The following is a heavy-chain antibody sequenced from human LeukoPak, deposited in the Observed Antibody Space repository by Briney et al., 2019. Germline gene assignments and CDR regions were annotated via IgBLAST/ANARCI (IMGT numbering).Heavy chain of an antibody. CDR2: ISYDGSNK. CDR3: ARGVDILTGLHYYYGMDV. CDR1: GFTFSSYA. D-gene: IGHD3-9*01. V-gene: IGHV3-30-3*01. J-gene: IGHJ6*02. Sequence: GGSLRLSCAASGFTFSSYAMHWVRQAPGKGLEWVAVISYDGSNKYYVDSVKGRFTISRDNSKNTLYLQMNSLRAEDTAVYYCARGVDILTGLHYYYGMDVWGQGTTVTVSS.